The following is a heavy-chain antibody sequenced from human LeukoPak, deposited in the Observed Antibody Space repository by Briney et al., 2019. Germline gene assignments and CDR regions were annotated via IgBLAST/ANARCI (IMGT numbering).Heavy chain of an antibody. CDR3: ARNTVNRDYYYYYYMDV. J-gene: IGHJ6*03. D-gene: IGHD1-14*01. CDR2: IWYDGSNK. CDR1: GFTFSSYG. Sequence: PGGSLRLSCAASGFTFSSYGMHWVRQAPGKGLEWVAVIWYDGSNKYYADSVKGRFTISRDNSKNTLYLQMNSLRAEDTAVYYCARNTVNRDYYYYYYMDVWGKGTTVTVSS. V-gene: IGHV3-33*01.